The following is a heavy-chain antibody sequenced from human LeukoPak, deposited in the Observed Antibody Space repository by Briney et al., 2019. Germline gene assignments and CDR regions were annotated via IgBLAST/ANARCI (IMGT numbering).Heavy chain of an antibody. Sequence: GGSLRLSCAASGFTFADYAMSWVRQAPGKGLEWVSGISGSGGSTYYADSVKGRFTISRDNAQSSLFLHMNSLRAEDTALYYCGRAGVDARGHYQGFDYWGQGTLVTVSS. J-gene: IGHJ4*02. V-gene: IGHV3-23*01. CDR2: ISGSGGST. D-gene: IGHD3-10*02. CDR1: GFTFADYA. CDR3: GRAGVDARGHYQGFDY.